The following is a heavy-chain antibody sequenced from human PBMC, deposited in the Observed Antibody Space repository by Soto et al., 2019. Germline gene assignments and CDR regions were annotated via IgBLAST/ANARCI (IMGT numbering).Heavy chain of an antibody. V-gene: IGHV3-9*01. CDR2: ISWISGSI. J-gene: IGHJ6*02. CDR3: AKEDIVVVPAASGDYGMDV. D-gene: IGHD2-2*01. Sequence: EVQLVESGGGLVQPGRSLRLSCAASGFTFDDYAMHWVRQAPGKGLEWVSGISWISGSIGYADSVKGRFTISRDNAKNSLYLQMNSLRAEDTALYYCAKEDIVVVPAASGDYGMDVWGQGTTVTVSS. CDR1: GFTFDDYA.